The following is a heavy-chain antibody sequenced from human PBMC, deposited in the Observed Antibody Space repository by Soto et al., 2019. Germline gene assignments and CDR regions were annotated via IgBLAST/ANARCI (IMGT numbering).Heavy chain of an antibody. CDR1: GFTFSSYA. V-gene: IGHV3-23*01. J-gene: IGHJ4*02. CDR3: AKNRMSGYAVH. Sequence: GGSLWLSCAASGFTFSSYAMSWVRQAPGKGLEWVSAISGSGGSTYYADSVKGRFTISRDNSKNTLYLQMNSLRAEDTAVYYCAKNRMSGYAVHWGQGTLVTVSS. D-gene: IGHD5-12*01. CDR2: ISGSGGST.